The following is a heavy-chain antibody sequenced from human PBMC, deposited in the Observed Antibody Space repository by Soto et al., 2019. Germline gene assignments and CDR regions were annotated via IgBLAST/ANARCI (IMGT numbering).Heavy chain of an antibody. J-gene: IGHJ4*01. D-gene: IGHD2-2*02. CDR1: GFSFNTYW. V-gene: IGHV3-15*01. Sequence: PGGSLRLSCAASGFSFNTYWMIWARQAPGKGLEWVASIKEDGTSDFAAPVKGGFAISRDDSKDMVYLQMNSLKTEDTGIYYCTKDSYTTMIIVRFDYWGHGTLVTVSS. CDR2: IKEDGTS. CDR3: TKDSYTTMIIVRFDY.